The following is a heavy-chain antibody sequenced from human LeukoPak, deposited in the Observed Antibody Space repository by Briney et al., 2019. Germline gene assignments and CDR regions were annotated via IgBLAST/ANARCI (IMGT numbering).Heavy chain of an antibody. D-gene: IGHD2-2*01. Sequence: SETLSLTCTVSGGSISSYYWSWIRQPPGKGLEWIGYIYYSGSTNYNPSLKSRVTISVDTSKNQFSLKLSSVTAADTAVYYCARDTSYCSSSSCLNDAFDIWGQGTMVTVSS. V-gene: IGHV4-59*12. CDR3: ARDTSYCSSSSCLNDAFDI. CDR2: IYYSGST. J-gene: IGHJ3*02. CDR1: GGSISSYY.